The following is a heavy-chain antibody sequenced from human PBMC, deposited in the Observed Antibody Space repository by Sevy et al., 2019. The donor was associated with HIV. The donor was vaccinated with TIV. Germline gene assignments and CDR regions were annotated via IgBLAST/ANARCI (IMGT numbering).Heavy chain of an antibody. CDR3: AGDRATWATGTLFDY. J-gene: IGHJ4*02. CDR1: GFTSSSYG. V-gene: IGHV3-23*01. Sequence: GGSLRLSCAASGFTSSSYGMSWVRQPPGKGLEWVSTLSDSGGSTYYADSVKGRFTISRDNSKNILYLQMNSLRAEDTVVYYCAGDRATWATGTLFDYWGQGTLVTVSS. CDR2: LSDSGGST. D-gene: IGHD3-9*01.